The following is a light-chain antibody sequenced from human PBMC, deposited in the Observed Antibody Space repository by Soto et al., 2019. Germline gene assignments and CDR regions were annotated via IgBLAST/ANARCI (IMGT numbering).Light chain of an antibody. Sequence: SQSISSWLAWYQQKPGKAPKLLIYKASSLESGVPSRFSGSGSGTEFTLTISSLQPDDFATYYCQQYNSFPYTFGQGTKVDIK. CDR1: QSISSW. CDR2: KAS. J-gene: IGKJ2*01. V-gene: IGKV1-5*03. CDR3: QQYNSFPYT.